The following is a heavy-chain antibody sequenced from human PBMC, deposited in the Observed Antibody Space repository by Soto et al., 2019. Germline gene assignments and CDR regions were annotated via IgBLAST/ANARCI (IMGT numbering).Heavy chain of an antibody. D-gene: IGHD3-22*01. CDR2: ISSSSSYI. CDR3: ARGYHYYDSSGYDKWDAFDI. J-gene: IGHJ3*02. V-gene: IGHV3-21*01. CDR1: GFTFSSYS. Sequence: GGSLRLSCAASGFTFSSYSMNWVRQAPGKGLEWVSSISSSSSYIYYADSVKGRFTISRDNAKNSPYLQMNSLRAEDTAVYYCARGYHYYDSSGYDKWDAFDIWGQGTMVTVS.